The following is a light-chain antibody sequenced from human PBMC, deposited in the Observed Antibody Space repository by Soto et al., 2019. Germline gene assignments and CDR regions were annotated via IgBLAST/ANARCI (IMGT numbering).Light chain of an antibody. Sequence: QSALTQPASVSGSPGQSITISCTGTSSDVCGYNYVSWYQQHPGKAPKLMIYDVSDRPSGVSNRFSGSKSGNTASLTISGLQAEDEADYYCSSYTTNSPYVFGTGTKLTVL. CDR1: SSDVCGYNY. V-gene: IGLV2-14*03. CDR3: SSYTTNSPYV. CDR2: DVS. J-gene: IGLJ1*01.